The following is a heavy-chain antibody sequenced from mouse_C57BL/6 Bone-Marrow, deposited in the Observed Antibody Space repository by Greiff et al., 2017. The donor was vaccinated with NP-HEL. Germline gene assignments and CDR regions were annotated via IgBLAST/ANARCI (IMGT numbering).Heavy chain of an antibody. CDR2: IYPGDGDT. CDR3: AHAYYSNYEFAY. Sequence: VKLVESGAELVKPGASVKISCKASGYAFSSYWMNWVKQRPGKGLEWIGQIYPGDGDTNYNGKFKGKATLTADKSSSTAYMQLSSLTSEDSAVYFCAHAYYSNYEFAYWGQGTLVTVSA. D-gene: IGHD2-5*01. CDR1: GYAFSSYW. V-gene: IGHV1-80*01. J-gene: IGHJ3*01.